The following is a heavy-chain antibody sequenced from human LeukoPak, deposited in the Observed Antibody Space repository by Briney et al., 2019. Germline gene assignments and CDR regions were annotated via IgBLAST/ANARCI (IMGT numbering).Heavy chain of an antibody. CDR1: GFTFSSYS. J-gene: IGHJ6*02. V-gene: IGHV3-21*01. CDR2: ISSSSSYI. Sequence: GGSLRLSCAASGFTFSSYSMNWVRQAPGKGLEWVSSISSSSSYIYHADSVKGRFTISRDNAKNSLYLQMNSLRAEDTAVYYCARGRGVYDILTGPYYYYGMDVWGQGTTVTVSS. CDR3: ARGRGVYDILTGPYYYYGMDV. D-gene: IGHD3-9*01.